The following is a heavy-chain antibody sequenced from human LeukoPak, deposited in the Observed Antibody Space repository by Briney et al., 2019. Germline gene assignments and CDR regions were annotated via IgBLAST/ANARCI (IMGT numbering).Heavy chain of an antibody. CDR1: GGSISSGSYY. V-gene: IGHV4-61*02. CDR2: IYTSGST. CDR3: ARAGYYDSSGYRY. J-gene: IGHJ4*02. Sequence: PSQTLSLTCTVSGGSISSGSYYWSWIWQPAGKGLEWIGRIYTSGSTNYNPSLKSRVTISVDTSKNQFSLKLSSVTAADTAVYYCARAGYYDSSGYRYWGQGTLVTVSS. D-gene: IGHD3-22*01.